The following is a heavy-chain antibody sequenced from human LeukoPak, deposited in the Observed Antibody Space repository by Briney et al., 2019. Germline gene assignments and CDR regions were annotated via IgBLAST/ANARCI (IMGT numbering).Heavy chain of an antibody. CDR3: AKSLYGSGSYYNWFDP. CDR1: GGSFSGYY. Sequence: SETLSLTCAVYGGSFSGYYWSWIRQPPGKGLEWIGEINHRGSTNYNPSLKRRVTISLDTSKNQFSLKLSSVTAADTAVYYCAKSLYGSGSYYNWFDPWGQGTLVTVSS. CDR2: INHRGST. J-gene: IGHJ5*02. V-gene: IGHV4-34*01. D-gene: IGHD3-10*01.